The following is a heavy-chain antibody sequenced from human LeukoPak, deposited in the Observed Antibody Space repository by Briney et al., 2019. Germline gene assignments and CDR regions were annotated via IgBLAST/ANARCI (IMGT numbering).Heavy chain of an antibody. Sequence: PGVSLTLSCSASGFTFSSYAMHWLRQAPGKGLEYVSATSSNGGNTYYADSVKVRFTISRDKSKNTLYLQMSSLRDEDTAVYYCVKGPAIGIEVVPAAHTYGMDVWGKGTTVTVSS. D-gene: IGHD2-2*01. CDR1: GFTFSSYA. J-gene: IGHJ6*04. CDR3: VKGPAIGIEVVPAAHTYGMDV. V-gene: IGHV3-64D*06. CDR2: TSSNGGNT.